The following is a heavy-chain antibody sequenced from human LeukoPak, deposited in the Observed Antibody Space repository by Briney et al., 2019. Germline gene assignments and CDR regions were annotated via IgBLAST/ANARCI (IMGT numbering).Heavy chain of an antibody. Sequence: GGSLRLSCAASGFTFSSYGIQWVRQAPGKGLEWVAFIRNDGINKYYADSVKGRFTISRDNSKNMLYLQMNSLRTEDTAVYYCALGYGSGSSTFDYWGQGILVTVSS. J-gene: IGHJ4*02. D-gene: IGHD3-10*01. CDR2: IRNDGINK. V-gene: IGHV3-30*02. CDR1: GFTFSSYG. CDR3: ALGYGSGSSTFDY.